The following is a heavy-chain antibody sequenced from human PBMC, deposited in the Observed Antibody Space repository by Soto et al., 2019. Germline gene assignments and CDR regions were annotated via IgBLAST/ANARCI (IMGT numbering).Heavy chain of an antibody. CDR2: IYYSGST. J-gene: IGHJ3*02. CDR1: GGSISSGDYY. V-gene: IGHV4-30-4*01. CDR3: ASEIKTYYYDSSFDI. D-gene: IGHD3-22*01. Sequence: SETLSLTCTVSGGSISSGDYYWSWIRQPPGKGLEWIGYIYYSGSTYYNPSLKSRVTISVDTSKNQFSLKLSSVTAADTAVYYCASEIKTYYYDSSFDIWGQGTMVTVSS.